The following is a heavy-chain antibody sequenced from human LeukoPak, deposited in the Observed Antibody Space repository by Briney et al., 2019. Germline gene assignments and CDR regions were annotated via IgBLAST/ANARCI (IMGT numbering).Heavy chain of an antibody. CDR2: ISSSGSTI. J-gene: IGHJ6*03. CDR3: AREVGRWLSYYMDV. CDR1: GFTFSSYE. V-gene: IGHV3-48*03. D-gene: IGHD5-24*01. Sequence: GGSLRLSCAASGFTFSSYEMNWVRQAPGKGLGWVSYISSSGSTIYYADSVKGRFTISRDNAKNSLYLQMNSLRAEDTAVYYCAREVGRWLSYYMDVWGKGTTVTISS.